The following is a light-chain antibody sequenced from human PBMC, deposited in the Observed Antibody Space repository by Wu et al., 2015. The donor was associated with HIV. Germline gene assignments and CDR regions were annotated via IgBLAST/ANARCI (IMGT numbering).Light chain of an antibody. Sequence: DRVNITXRASQDIFTYLAWYQQTPGKAPRVLIYDASTLQSGVSSRFSGSGSGAHFTLTISGLQREDFAVYFCQQLNSFPLTFGQGSRLEI. CDR2: DAS. V-gene: IGKV1-13*02. CDR3: QQLNSFPLT. J-gene: IGKJ5*01. CDR1: QDIFTY.